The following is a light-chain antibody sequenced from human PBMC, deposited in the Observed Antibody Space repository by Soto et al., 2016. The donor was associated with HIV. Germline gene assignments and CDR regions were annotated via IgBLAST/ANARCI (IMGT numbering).Light chain of an antibody. V-gene: IGLV3-1*01. CDR2: QDG. J-gene: IGLJ2*01. Sequence: SYELTQSPSVSVSPGQTASITCSGDKLGDRYACWYQQKPGQSPVLVIYQDGKRPSGIPERFSGSNSGNTATLTIGGTQAMDEADYYCQAWDSSTVVFGRRDQADR. CDR3: QAWDSSTVV. CDR1: KLGDRY.